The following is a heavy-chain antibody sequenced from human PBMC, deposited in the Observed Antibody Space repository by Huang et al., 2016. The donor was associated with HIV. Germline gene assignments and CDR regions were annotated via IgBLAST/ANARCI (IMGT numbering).Heavy chain of an antibody. V-gene: IGHV3-30*02. CDR2: IRFDGGNK. Sequence: QVQLVESGGGVVQPGGSLRLSCATSGFSFSHYGMHWVRQAPGKGREWVAFIRFDGGNKHYADSAKGRFTISRDNSKKMLFLEMNSLRGDDTAFYYCATDLGGYSFDYWGQGALVSVSS. CDR3: ATDLGGYSFDY. CDR1: GFSFSHYG. D-gene: IGHD2-21*02. J-gene: IGHJ4*02.